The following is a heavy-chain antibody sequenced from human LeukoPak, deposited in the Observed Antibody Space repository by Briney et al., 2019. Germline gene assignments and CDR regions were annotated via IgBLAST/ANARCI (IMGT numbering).Heavy chain of an antibody. D-gene: IGHD2-21*02. CDR3: ARGDRIVVVTAIGPLDY. J-gene: IGHJ4*02. Sequence: SETLSLTCAVYGGSFSGYYWSWIRQPPGKGLEWIGEINHSGSTNYNPSLKSRVTISVDTSKNQFSLKLSSATAADTAVYYCARGDRIVVVTAIGPLDYWGQGTLATVSS. V-gene: IGHV4-34*01. CDR2: INHSGST. CDR1: GGSFSGYY.